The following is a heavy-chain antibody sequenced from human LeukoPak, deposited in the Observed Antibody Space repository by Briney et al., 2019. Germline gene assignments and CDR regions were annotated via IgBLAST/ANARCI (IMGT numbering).Heavy chain of an antibody. CDR1: GGSISSSSYY. V-gene: IGHV4-39*07. CDR3: ARDFWSGYPKYYFDY. CDR2: IYYSGST. J-gene: IGHJ4*02. D-gene: IGHD3-3*01. Sequence: SETLSLTCTVSGGSISSSSYYWGWIRQPPGKGLEWIGSIYYSGSTYYNPSLKSRVTISVDRSKNQFSLKLSSVTAADTAVYYCARDFWSGYPKYYFDYWGQGTLVTVSS.